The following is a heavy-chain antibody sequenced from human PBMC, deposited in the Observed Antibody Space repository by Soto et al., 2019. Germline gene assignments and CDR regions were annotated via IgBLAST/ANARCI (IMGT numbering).Heavy chain of an antibody. J-gene: IGHJ6*02. D-gene: IGHD4-4*01. CDR3: GTDFEDFANYKSSYGMRV. Sequence: GESLKISCVTSGFTFSDYGFHWVRQAPGKGLDWVAMISFDGNKINYAESVKGRFTISRDPSKNTLYLQMTSLTAEDAAVYYCGTDFEDFANYKSSYGMRVWGQGPTLTGS. CDR2: ISFDGNKI. V-gene: IGHV3-33*05. CDR1: GFTFSDYG.